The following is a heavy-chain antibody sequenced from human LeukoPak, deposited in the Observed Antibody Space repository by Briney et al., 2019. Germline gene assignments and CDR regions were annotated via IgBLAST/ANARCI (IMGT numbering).Heavy chain of an antibody. CDR3: ARDPGYTYGEFDY. CDR1: GFTFSNYW. D-gene: IGHD5-18*01. V-gene: IGHV3-7*01. CDR2: IKEDGSET. Sequence: GGSLRLSCAASGFTFSNYWMSWVRQAPGKGLEWVANIKEDGSETHYVDSVKGRFTISRDNAKNSLYLQMNSLRAEDTAVYYCARDPGYTYGEFDYWGQGTLVTVSS. J-gene: IGHJ4*02.